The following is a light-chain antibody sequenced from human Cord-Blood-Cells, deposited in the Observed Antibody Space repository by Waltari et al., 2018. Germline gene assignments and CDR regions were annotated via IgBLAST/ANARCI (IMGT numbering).Light chain of an antibody. CDR2: DVS. J-gene: IGLJ1*01. V-gene: IGLV2-14*01. Sequence: QSALPQPASVSGSPGQSIPISCTGTSSDVGGSNYVSWYQQHPGKAPKLMIYDVSNRPSGVSNRFSGSKSGNTASLTISGLQAEDEADYYCSSYTSSSTLPFGTGTKVTVL. CDR3: SSYTSSSTLP. CDR1: SSDVGGSNY.